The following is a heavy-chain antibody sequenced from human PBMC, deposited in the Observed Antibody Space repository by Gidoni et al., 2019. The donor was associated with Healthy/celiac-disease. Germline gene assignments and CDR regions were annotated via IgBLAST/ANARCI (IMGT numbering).Heavy chain of an antibody. CDR2: IGAAGDT. V-gene: IGHV3-13*01. D-gene: IGHD6-19*01. CDR3: ARGGLPVTGTANFDY. CDR1: GFTFSSYD. Sequence: EVQLVESGGGLVQPGGSLRLSCAASGFTFSSYDMPWVRQAPGKHLEWVSAIGAAGDTFYPGSVKGRFTISRESAKNSLYLQMNSLRADDTAVYYCARGGLPVTGTANFDYWGQGTLVTVSS. J-gene: IGHJ4*02.